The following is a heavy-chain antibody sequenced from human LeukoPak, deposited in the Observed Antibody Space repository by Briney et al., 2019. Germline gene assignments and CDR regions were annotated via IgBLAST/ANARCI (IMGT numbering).Heavy chain of an antibody. CDR2: IYYSGST. CDR3: ASEGLAVADNFLY. Sequence: SETLSLTCTVSGGSISSYYWSWIRQPPGKGLEWIGYIYYSGSTNYNPSLKSRVTISVDTSENQFSLNLRSVTAADTAVYYCASEGLAVADNFLYWGQGALVTVPS. D-gene: IGHD6-19*01. J-gene: IGHJ4*02. V-gene: IGHV4-59*08. CDR1: GGSISSYY.